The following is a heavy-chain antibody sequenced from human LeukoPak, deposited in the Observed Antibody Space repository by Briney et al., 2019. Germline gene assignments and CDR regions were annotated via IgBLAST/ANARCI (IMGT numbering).Heavy chain of an antibody. CDR3: TTKWY. J-gene: IGHJ4*02. CDR2: ILPDGSYE. V-gene: IGHV3-7*01. D-gene: IGHD2-8*01. CDR1: GFTFSDSW. Sequence: PGGSLRLSCAASGFTFSDSWMTWVRQAPGKGLEWVANILPDGSYEHYVDSVKGRFTISRDNAKNSLSLHMNSLRAEDTAIYYCTTKWYWGQGTLVTVSS.